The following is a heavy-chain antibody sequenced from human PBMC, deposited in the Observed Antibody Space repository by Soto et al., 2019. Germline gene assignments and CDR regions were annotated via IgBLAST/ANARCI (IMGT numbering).Heavy chain of an antibody. CDR2: VSASSRNT. V-gene: IGHV1-18*01. D-gene: IGHD2-15*01. CDR1: GYTFTNYG. J-gene: IGHJ4*02. Sequence: QVQLVQSGVEVKKPGASVKVSCQASGYTFTNYGITWLRQAPGQGREWMGWVSASSRNTNYAQRFQDRVTMTTDTSTRTAYTELGNRKSDDTAIYFCARERQDEPLLYWGQGTLVTVSS. CDR3: ARERQDEPLLY.